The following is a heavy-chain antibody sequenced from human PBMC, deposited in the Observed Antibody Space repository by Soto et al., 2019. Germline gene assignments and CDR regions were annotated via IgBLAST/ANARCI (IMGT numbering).Heavy chain of an antibody. V-gene: IGHV4-59*08. J-gene: IGHJ5*02. Sequence: SETLSLTCTVSGGSINSYYWSWIRQPPGKGLEWIGYIYYSGSTNSSPSLKSRVTISVDTSKNQFSLKLSSVTAADTAVYYCVRYKPNGNYGSLDPWGQGTLVTVSS. CDR3: VRYKPNGNYGSLDP. CDR2: IYYSGST. CDR1: GGSINSYY. D-gene: IGHD2-8*01.